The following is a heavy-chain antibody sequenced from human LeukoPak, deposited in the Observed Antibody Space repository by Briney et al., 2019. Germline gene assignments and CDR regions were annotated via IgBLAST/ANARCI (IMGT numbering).Heavy chain of an antibody. V-gene: IGHV1-69*05. D-gene: IGHD5-24*01. CDR1: GGTFSSYA. CDR2: IIPIFGTA. CDR3: ARDSEWRWLDFDL. Sequence: SVKVSCKASGGTFSSYAISWVRQAPGQGLEWMGRIIPIFGTANYAQKFQGRVTITTDESTSTAYMELSSLRSADTAVYYCARDSEWRWLDFDLWGRGTLVTVSS. J-gene: IGHJ2*01.